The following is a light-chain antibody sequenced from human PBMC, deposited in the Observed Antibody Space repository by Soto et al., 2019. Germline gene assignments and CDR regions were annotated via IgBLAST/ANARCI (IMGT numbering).Light chain of an antibody. Sequence: QPALTQPPSASGTPGQRVTISCSGSSSNIGSNTVNWYQQLPGTAPKLLIYSNNQRPSGVPDRFSGSKSGTSASLAISGLQSEDEADYYCAAWDDSLNGYVFGTGTKLTV. CDR3: AAWDDSLNGYV. J-gene: IGLJ1*01. V-gene: IGLV1-44*01. CDR1: SSNIGSNT. CDR2: SNN.